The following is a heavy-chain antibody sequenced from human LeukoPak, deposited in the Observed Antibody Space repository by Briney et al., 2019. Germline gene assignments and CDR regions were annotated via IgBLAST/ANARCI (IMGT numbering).Heavy chain of an antibody. D-gene: IGHD2-15*01. J-gene: IGHJ6*02. Sequence: GSLRLSCAASGFTFSSYGMHWVRQAPGKGLEWVAVIWYDGSNKYYAGSVKGRFTISRDNSKNTLYLQMNSLRAEDTAVYYCARSRSCSGGSCLLALYYYYYYGMDVWGQGTTVTVSS. CDR2: IWYDGSNK. V-gene: IGHV3-33*01. CDR1: GFTFSSYG. CDR3: ARSRSCSGGSCLLALYYYYYYGMDV.